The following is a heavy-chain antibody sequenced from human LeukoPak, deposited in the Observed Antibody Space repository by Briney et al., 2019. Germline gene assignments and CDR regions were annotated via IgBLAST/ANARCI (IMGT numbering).Heavy chain of an antibody. CDR1: GFTLSSYW. J-gene: IGHJ4*02. CDR3: ARGLTLLGYCSSTSCLMSY. V-gene: IGHV3-74*01. CDR2: IYSDGSTT. Sequence: PGGSLRLSCAVSGFTLSSYWMHWVRQAPGKGLVWVSRIYSDGSTTDYADSVKGRFTISRDNANNPLYLQMNSLRAEDAGVYYCARGLTLLGYCSSTSCLMSYWGQGTLVTVSS. D-gene: IGHD2-2*01.